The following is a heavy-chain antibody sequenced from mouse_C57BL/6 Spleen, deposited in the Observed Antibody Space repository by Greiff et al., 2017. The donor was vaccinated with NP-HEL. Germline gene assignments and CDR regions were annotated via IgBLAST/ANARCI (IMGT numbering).Heavy chain of an antibody. D-gene: IGHD4-1*01. J-gene: IGHJ2*01. CDR2: IDPETGGT. CDR1: GYTFTDYE. V-gene: IGHV1-15*01. Sequence: QLQQSGAELVRPGASVTLSCKASGYTFTDYEMHWVKQTPVHGLEWIGAIDPETGGTAYNQKFKGKAILTADKSSSTAYMELRSLTSEDSAVYYCTRGRLGRYYFDYWGQGTTLTVSS. CDR3: TRGRLGRYYFDY.